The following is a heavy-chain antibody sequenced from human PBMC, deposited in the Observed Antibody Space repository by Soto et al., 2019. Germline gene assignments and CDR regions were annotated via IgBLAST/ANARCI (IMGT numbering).Heavy chain of an antibody. CDR3: VEGRGYSGYDSDY. V-gene: IGHV4-34*01. J-gene: IGHJ4*02. Sequence: PSETLSLTCAVYGVSSSCYYLSWIRQPPGKGLEWIGEINHSGSTNYNPSLKSRVTISVDTSKNQFSLKLSSVTAADTAVYYCVEGRGYSGYDSDYWGQGTLVTVSS. CDR2: INHSGST. D-gene: IGHD5-12*01. CDR1: GVSSSCYY.